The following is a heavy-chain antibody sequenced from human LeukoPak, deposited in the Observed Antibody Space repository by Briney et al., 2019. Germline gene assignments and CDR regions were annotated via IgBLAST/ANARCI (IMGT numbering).Heavy chain of an antibody. CDR3: AKDQRRMVAPLDY. Sequence: PGRSLRLSCAASGFTFSSYAMHWVRQAPGKGLEWVAVISYDGSNKYYADSVKGRFTISRDNSKNTLYLQMNSLRAEDTAVYYCAKDQRRMVAPLDYWGQGTLVTVSS. V-gene: IGHV3-30-3*01. D-gene: IGHD2-15*01. J-gene: IGHJ4*02. CDR2: ISYDGSNK. CDR1: GFTFSSYA.